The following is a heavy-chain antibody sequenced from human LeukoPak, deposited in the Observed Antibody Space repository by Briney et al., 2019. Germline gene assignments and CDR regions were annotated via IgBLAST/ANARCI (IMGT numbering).Heavy chain of an antibody. CDR1: GYTFTVYF. V-gene: IGHV1-2*02. CDR3: SRWVTADRGKKDAFDI. Sequence: ASVKVSCKASGYTFTVYFMHWVRQAPGQGLEWMGLMNPDNGGTHYAQKFQGRVTMTRDSSISTAYLQWSSLKASDTAMYYCSRWVTADRGKKDAFDIWGQGTMVTVSS. CDR2: MNPDNGGT. D-gene: IGHD2-21*02. J-gene: IGHJ3*02.